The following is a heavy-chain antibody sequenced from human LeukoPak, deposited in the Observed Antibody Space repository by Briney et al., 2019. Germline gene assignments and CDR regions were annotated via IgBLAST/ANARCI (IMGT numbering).Heavy chain of an antibody. CDR3: VKRGRTSDYAYDY. CDR2: ISSSGDYT. D-gene: IGHD4-17*01. Sequence: GGSLRLSCSASGFTFSDYAMHWVRQAPGRGLQFVSAISSSGDYTSYSDSVKGRFTISRDNSKNTLHLQMSSLRPEDTAVYFCVKRGRTSDYAYDYWGQGSLVTVPS. V-gene: IGHV3-64D*06. CDR1: GFTFSDYA. J-gene: IGHJ4*02.